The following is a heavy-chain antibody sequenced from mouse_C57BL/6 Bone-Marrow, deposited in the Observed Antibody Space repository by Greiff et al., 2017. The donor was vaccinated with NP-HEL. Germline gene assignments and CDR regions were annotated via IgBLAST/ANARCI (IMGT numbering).Heavy chain of an antibody. D-gene: IGHD1-1*01. J-gene: IGHJ2*01. CDR3: ARFATVVATGDY. CDR1: GYAFSSSW. CDR2: IYPGDGDT. Sequence: QVQLQQSGPELVKPGASVKISCKASGYAFSSSWMNWVKQRPGKGLEWIGRIYPGDGDTNYNGKFKGKATLTADKSSSTAYMQLSSLTSEDSAVYFCARFATVVATGDYWGQGTTLTVSS. V-gene: IGHV1-82*01.